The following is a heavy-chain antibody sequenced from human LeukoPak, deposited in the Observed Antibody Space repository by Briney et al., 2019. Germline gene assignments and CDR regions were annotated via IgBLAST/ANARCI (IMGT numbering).Heavy chain of an antibody. J-gene: IGHJ4*02. CDR3: ARDSAYGGGDCYSDY. CDR1: GYTFTSYG. D-gene: IGHD2-21*02. V-gene: IGHV1-18*01. Sequence: ASVKVSCKASGYTFTSYGISWVRQAPGQGLEWMGWISAYNGNTNYAQKLQGRVTMTTDTSTSTAYMELRSLRFDDTAVYYCARDSAYGGGDCYSDYWGQGTLVTVSS. CDR2: ISAYNGNT.